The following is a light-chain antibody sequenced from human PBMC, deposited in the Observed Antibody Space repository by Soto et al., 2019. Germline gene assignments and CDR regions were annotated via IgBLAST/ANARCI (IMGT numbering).Light chain of an antibody. CDR1: QNIRGNE. Sequence: VLTQSPGTLSLSPGERTTLSCRASQNIRGNEFAWYQQKPGQPPRLLIYRGSSPAPRIPDRFSGRGSGTEVTLPISSLEPEDVAVYYCHDYGTTSPWTFGQGTRVEIK. J-gene: IGKJ1*01. CDR2: RGS. V-gene: IGKV3-20*01. CDR3: HDYGTTSPWT.